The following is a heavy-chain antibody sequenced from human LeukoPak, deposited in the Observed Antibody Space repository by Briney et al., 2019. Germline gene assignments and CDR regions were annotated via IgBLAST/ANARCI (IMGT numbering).Heavy chain of an antibody. CDR2: ISSGGDII. J-gene: IGHJ4*02. CDR3: AKAKGPWVVPASRDY. Sequence: GGSLRLSCAASGFPFSSFWMTWVRQAPGKGLEWVSFISSGGDIIYYADSVKGRFTISRDNAKNSLYLQMNSLRAEDTAVYYCAKAKGPWVVPASRDYWGQGTLVTVSS. V-gene: IGHV3-48*01. D-gene: IGHD2-2*01. CDR1: GFPFSSFW.